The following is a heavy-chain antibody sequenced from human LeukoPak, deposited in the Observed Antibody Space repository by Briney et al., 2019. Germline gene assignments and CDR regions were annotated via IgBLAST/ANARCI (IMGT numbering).Heavy chain of an antibody. V-gene: IGHV3-48*02. CDR3: ARDLQFEADYGDYGAFDI. CDR2: ISSSSSTI. Sequence: PGGSLRLSCAASGFTFSSYAVSWVRQAPGKGLEWVSYISSSSSTIYYADSVKGRFTISRDNAKNSLYLQMNSLRDEDTAVYYCARDLQFEADYGDYGAFDIWGQGTMVTVSS. CDR1: GFTFSSYA. J-gene: IGHJ3*02. D-gene: IGHD4-17*01.